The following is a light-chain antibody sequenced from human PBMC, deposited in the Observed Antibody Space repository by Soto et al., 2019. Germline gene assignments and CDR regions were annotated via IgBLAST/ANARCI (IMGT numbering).Light chain of an antibody. CDR2: EGS. J-gene: IGLJ1*01. CDR1: SSDVGSYNL. V-gene: IGLV2-23*01. CDR3: CLYAGSITFV. Sequence: QSVLTQPASVSGSPGQSITISCTGTSSDVGSYNLVSWYQQHPGKAPKLMIYEGSKRPSGVSNRFSGSKSGNTASLTISGLQAEDEADYYCCLYAGSITFVFGIGTKLTVL.